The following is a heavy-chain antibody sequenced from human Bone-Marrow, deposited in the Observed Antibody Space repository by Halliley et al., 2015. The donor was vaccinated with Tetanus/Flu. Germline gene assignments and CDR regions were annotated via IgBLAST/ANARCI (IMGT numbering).Heavy chain of an antibody. CDR3: TRGQIAAPFDY. CDR1: GFTFSSYG. Sequence: SLRLSCAASGFTFSSYGMHWVRQAPGKGLEWVAFIWYDGSKKNYADSVKGRFTISRDNSKNTLYLQMGSLTAEDTAVYYCTRGQIAAPFDYWGQGTQVTVSS. CDR2: IWYDGSKK. V-gene: IGHV3-33*01. J-gene: IGHJ4*02. D-gene: IGHD6-25*01.